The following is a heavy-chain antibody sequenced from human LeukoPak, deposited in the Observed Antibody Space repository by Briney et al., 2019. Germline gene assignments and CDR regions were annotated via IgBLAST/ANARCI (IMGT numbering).Heavy chain of an antibody. V-gene: IGHV4-31*03. CDR3: ARVMAIVPAAIPPWFDP. J-gene: IGHJ5*02. Sequence: SETLSLTCTVSGGSISSGGYYWSWIRQHPGKGLEWIGCIYYSGSTYYNPSLKSRVTISVDTSKNQFSLKLSSVTAADTAVYYCARVMAIVPAAIPPWFDPWGQGTLVTVSS. CDR1: GGSISSGGYY. D-gene: IGHD2-2*02. CDR2: IYYSGST.